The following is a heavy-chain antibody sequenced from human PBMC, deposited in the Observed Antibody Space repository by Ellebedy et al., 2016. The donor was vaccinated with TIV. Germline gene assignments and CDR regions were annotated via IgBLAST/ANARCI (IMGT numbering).Heavy chain of an antibody. CDR3: TRDQTPAAGTRGWFDP. J-gene: IGHJ5*02. V-gene: IGHV4-39*07. D-gene: IGHD6-13*01. Sequence: SETLSLTXTVSGGSISSSSYYWGWIRQPPGKGLEWIGSMYYSGSSYYNPSLKSRVTISVDTSKNQFSLKLSSVTAADTAVYYCTRDQTPAAGTRGWFDPWGQGTLVTVSS. CDR2: MYYSGSS. CDR1: GGSISSSSYY.